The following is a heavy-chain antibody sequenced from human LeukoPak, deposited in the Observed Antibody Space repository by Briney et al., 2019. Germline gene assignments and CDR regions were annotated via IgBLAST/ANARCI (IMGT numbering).Heavy chain of an antibody. D-gene: IGHD6-19*01. V-gene: IGHV3-7*01. CDR2: IKEDGSEK. Sequence: GGSLRLSCAASGFTFSSYWMSWVRQAPGKGLEWVANIKEDGSEKYYVDSVKGRFTISRDNAKNSLSLQMNSLRAEDTAVYYCARDALSSEHWLVRYFDYWAREPWSPSPQ. J-gene: IGHJ4*02. CDR3: ARDALSSEHWLVRYFDY. CDR1: GFTFSSYW.